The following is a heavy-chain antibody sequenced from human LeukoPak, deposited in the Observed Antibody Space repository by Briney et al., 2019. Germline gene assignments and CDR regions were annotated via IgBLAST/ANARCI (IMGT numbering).Heavy chain of an antibody. CDR2: IYYSGSP. CDR3: ARVYYSNSYDYWYFDL. Sequence: SETLSPTCTVSGGSISSYYWSWIRQPPGKGLEWIGYIYYSGSPNYNPSLKSRVTISVDTSKNQFSLKLSSVTAADTAVYYCARVYYSNSYDYWYFDLWGRGTLVTVSS. D-gene: IGHD6-13*01. J-gene: IGHJ2*01. CDR1: GGSISSYY. V-gene: IGHV4-59*01.